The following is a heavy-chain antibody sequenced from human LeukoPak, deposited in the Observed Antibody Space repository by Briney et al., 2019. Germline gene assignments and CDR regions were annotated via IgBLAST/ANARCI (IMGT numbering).Heavy chain of an antibody. J-gene: IGHJ4*02. D-gene: IGHD5-24*01. Sequence: GESLKISCQGSGYNFINYWIVWVRQMPGKGLEWMGIIYPGDSDTRYSPSFQGQVTISVDKSINTAYLQWSSLKASDTAMYYCARHSATRGDGYKGVGYWGQGTLVTVSS. CDR1: GYNFINYW. CDR2: IYPGDSDT. V-gene: IGHV5-51*01. CDR3: ARHSATRGDGYKGVGY.